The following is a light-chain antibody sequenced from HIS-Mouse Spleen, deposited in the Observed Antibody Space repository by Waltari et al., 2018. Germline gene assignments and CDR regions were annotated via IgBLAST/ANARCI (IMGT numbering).Light chain of an antibody. Sequence: QSALTQPASVSGSPGQSITISCTGTSSAVGGYNFVSWYQQHPGKAPKLMSYDVSNRPSGVSNRFSGSKSGNTASLTISGLQAEDEADYYCSSYTSSSTVVFGGGTKLTVL. CDR3: SSYTSSSTVV. CDR2: DVS. V-gene: IGLV2-14*03. CDR1: SSAVGGYNF. J-gene: IGLJ2*01.